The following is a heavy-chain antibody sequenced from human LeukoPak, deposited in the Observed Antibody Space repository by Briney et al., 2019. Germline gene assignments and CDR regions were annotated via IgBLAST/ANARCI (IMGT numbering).Heavy chain of an antibody. CDR2: ISSSSSYI. CDR3: ARGTGTRITIFGVVIITGSPPDY. D-gene: IGHD3-3*01. V-gene: IGHV3-11*06. Sequence: GGSLRLSCAASGFTFSDYYMSWIRQAPGKGLEWVSSISSSSSYIYYADSVKGRFTISRDNAKNSLYLQMNSLRAEDTAVYYCARGTGTRITIFGVVIITGSPPDYWGQGTLVTVSS. CDR1: GFTFSDYY. J-gene: IGHJ4*02.